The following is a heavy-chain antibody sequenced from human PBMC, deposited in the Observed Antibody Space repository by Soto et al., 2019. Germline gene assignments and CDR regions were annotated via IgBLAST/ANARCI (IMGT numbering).Heavy chain of an antibody. V-gene: IGHV3-48*02. Sequence: GGSLRLSCAASGFTFSSYSMNWVRQAPGKGLEWVSYISSSSTIYYADSVKGRFTISRDNAKNSLYLQMNSLRDEDTAVYYCARSLDFWSGSRGMDVWGQGTTVTVSS. D-gene: IGHD3-3*01. CDR3: ARSLDFWSGSRGMDV. CDR2: ISSSSTI. J-gene: IGHJ6*02. CDR1: GFTFSSYS.